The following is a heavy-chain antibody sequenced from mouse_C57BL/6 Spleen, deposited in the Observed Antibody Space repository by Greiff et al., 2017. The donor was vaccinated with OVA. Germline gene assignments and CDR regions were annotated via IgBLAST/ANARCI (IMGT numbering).Heavy chain of an antibody. J-gene: IGHJ4*01. D-gene: IGHD1-1*01. Sequence: QVQLKESGPELVKPGASVKISCKASGYSFTSYYIHWVKQRPGQGLEWIGWIYPGSGNTKYNEKFKGKATLTADTSSSTAYMQLSSLTSEDSAVYYCARMLYYGSSPYAMDYWGQGTSVTVSS. CDR2: IYPGSGNT. V-gene: IGHV1-66*01. CDR3: ARMLYYGSSPYAMDY. CDR1: GYSFTSYY.